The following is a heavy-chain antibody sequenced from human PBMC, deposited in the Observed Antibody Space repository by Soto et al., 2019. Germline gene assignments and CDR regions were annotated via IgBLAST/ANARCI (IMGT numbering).Heavy chain of an antibody. V-gene: IGHV5-51*07. D-gene: IGHD5-18*01. CDR3: ARHGHTATGGYYYYAMDA. J-gene: IGHJ6*02. Sequence: GESVKGWGEGCGGQVSSYGSGWVHQLPGKGLEWMGIIYPGDSDTRYSPSFQGQVTISADKSISTAYLQWSSLKASDTAMYYCARHGHTATGGYYYYAMDAWGQGTTVTVS. CDR2: IYPGDSDT. CDR1: GGQVSSYG.